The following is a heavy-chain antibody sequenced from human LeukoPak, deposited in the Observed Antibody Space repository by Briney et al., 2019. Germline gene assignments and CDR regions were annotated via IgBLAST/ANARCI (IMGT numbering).Heavy chain of an antibody. CDR1: GFTFDDYA. D-gene: IGHD3-3*01. CDR2: ISWNSGSI. J-gene: IGHJ6*03. Sequence: GGSLRLSCAASGFTFDDYAMHWVRHAPGKGLEWVSGISWNSGSIVYADSVKGRFTISRDNAKNSLYPQMNSLRAEDTALYYCAKDINQTPQYYDFWSGYSSTYYYYYYMDVWGKGTTVTVSS. CDR3: AKDINQTPQYYDFWSGYSSTYYYYYYMDV. V-gene: IGHV3-9*01.